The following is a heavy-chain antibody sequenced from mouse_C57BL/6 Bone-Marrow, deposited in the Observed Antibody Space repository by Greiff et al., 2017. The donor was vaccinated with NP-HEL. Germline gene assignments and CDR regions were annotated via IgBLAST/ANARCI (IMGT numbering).Heavy chain of an antibody. CDR2: INPGSGGT. V-gene: IGHV1-54*01. CDR1: GYAFTNYL. J-gene: IGHJ1*03. Sequence: QVQLQQSGAELVRPGTSVKVSCKASGYAFTNYLIEWVKQRPGQGLEWIGVINPGSGGTNYNEKFKGKATLTAAKSSSTAYMQLSSLTSEDSAVYFCARSDYYGSSFYWYFDVWGTGTTVTVSS. CDR3: ARSDYYGSSFYWYFDV. D-gene: IGHD1-1*01.